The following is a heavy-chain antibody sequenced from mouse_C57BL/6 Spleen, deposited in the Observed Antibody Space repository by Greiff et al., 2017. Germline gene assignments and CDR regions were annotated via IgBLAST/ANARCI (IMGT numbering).Heavy chain of an antibody. Sequence: QVQLQQPGAELVKPGASVKLSCKPSGYTFTSYWMHWVKQRPGQGLEWIGMIHPNSGSTNYNEKFKSKATLTVAKSSSTAYMQLSSLTSEDSAVYYCARRIYYGSSYFDYWGQGTTLTVSS. V-gene: IGHV1-64*01. J-gene: IGHJ2*01. CDR1: GYTFTSYW. D-gene: IGHD1-1*01. CDR2: IHPNSGST. CDR3: ARRIYYGSSYFDY.